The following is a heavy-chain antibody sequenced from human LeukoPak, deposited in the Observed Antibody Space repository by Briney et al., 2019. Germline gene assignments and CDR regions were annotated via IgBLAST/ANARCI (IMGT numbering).Heavy chain of an antibody. V-gene: IGHV3-53*01. J-gene: IGHJ4*02. CDR3: AKDLIAVGDGYYSDY. Sequence: GGSLRLSCAASGFTVNTDHMSWVRQAPGKGLEWVAISYSEEWVPISSGGGSSQYAESVKGRFTISRDNSRSTLSLQMNSLRAEDTALYYCAKDLIAVGDGYYSDYWGQGTLVTVSS. CDR1: GFTVNTDH. D-gene: IGHD6-19*01. CDR2: SYSEEWVPISSGGGSS.